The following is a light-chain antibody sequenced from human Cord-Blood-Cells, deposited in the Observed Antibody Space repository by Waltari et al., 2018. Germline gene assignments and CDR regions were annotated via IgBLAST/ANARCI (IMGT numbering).Light chain of an antibody. Sequence: SYELTQPSSVSVSPGQTARITCSGDVLAKKYARWFQQKPGQAPVLVIYKDSKRPSGIPERFSGSSSGTTVTLTISGAQVEDEADYYCYSAADNIGVFGGGTKLTVL. CDR1: VLAKKY. CDR3: YSAADNIGV. V-gene: IGLV3-27*01. J-gene: IGLJ3*02. CDR2: KDS.